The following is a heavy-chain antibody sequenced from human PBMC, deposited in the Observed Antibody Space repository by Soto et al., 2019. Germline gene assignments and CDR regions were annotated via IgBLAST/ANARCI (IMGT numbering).Heavy chain of an antibody. CDR1: GHSLSSRGHF. D-gene: IGHD6-19*01. V-gene: IGHV4-39*01. Sequence: SETLSLTCTVSGHSLSSRGHFWAWLRQLPGKRLEWIGSIYKSGNTYFNPSLRSRITISVDTSKNQFSLNLISVTAADTAVYYCARLNRWRKIIAVAGTHKPDSQYYFDYWGQGTLVTVSS. CDR3: ARLNRWRKIIAVAGTHKPDSQYYFDY. CDR2: IYKSGNT. J-gene: IGHJ4*02.